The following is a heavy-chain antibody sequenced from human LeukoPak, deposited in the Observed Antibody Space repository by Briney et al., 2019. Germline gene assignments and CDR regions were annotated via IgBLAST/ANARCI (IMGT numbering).Heavy chain of an antibody. D-gene: IGHD2-2*01. CDR2: IKQDGSEK. V-gene: IGHV3-7*03. CDR3: ARRYCSSTSCYRAAAFDI. CDR1: GFTFSSYW. J-gene: IGHJ3*02. Sequence: GGSLRLSCAASGFTFSSYWMSWVRQAPGKGLEWVANIKQDGSEKYYVDSVKGRFTISRDSAKNSLYLQMNSLRAEDTAVYYCARRYCSSTSCYRAAAFDIWGQGTMVTVSS.